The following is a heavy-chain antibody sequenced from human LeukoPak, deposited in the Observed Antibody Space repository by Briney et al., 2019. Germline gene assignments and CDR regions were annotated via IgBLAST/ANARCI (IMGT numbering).Heavy chain of an antibody. CDR2: TYYSGST. D-gene: IGHD1-26*01. CDR3: ARHRDSGSYFFWETVRSLGGHFDY. Sequence: PSETLSLTCTVSGGSISSSSYYWGWIRQPPGKGLEWIGSTYYSGSTYYNPSLKSRVTISVDTSKNQFSLKLSSVTAADTAVYYCARHRDSGSYFFWETVRSLGGHFDYWGQGTLVTVSS. V-gene: IGHV4-39*01. J-gene: IGHJ4*02. CDR1: GGSISSSSYY.